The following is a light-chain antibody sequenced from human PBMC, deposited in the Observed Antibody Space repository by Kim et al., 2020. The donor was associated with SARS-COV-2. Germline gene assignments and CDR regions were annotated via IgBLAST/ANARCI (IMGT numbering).Light chain of an antibody. CDR3: QQYDNLHT. Sequence: LSASVGDRVTITCQASQDISNYLNWYQQKPGKAPQLLIYDASNLETGVPSRFSGSGSGTDFTFTISSLQPEDIATYYCQQYDNLHTFGQGTKLEI. V-gene: IGKV1-33*01. CDR2: DAS. CDR1: QDISNY. J-gene: IGKJ2*01.